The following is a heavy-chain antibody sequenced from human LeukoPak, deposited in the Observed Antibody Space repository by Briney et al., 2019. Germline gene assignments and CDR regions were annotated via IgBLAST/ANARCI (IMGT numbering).Heavy chain of an antibody. J-gene: IGHJ5*02. D-gene: IGHD6-19*01. V-gene: IGHV1-69*05. Sequence: SVKVSCKASGGTFSSYAISWVRQAPGQGLEWMGGIIPIFGTANYAQKFQGRVTITTDESTSTAYMELSSLRSEDTAVYYCAREAGIAWAGMRGNGLDPGAKGTLVTVSS. CDR3: AREAGIAWAGMRGNGLDP. CDR2: IIPIFGTA. CDR1: GGTFSSYA.